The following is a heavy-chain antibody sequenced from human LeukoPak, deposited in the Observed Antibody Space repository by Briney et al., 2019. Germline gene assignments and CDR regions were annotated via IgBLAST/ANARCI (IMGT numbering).Heavy chain of an antibody. D-gene: IGHD5-24*01. CDR2: IDHRGDT. CDR3: ARGATISETGYFDF. V-gene: IGHV4-34*01. Sequence: SETLSLTCAVYGGSFSRYYWSWIRQSPGKGREWIAEIDHRGDTNYNPSVKSRVTISVDTSKNQFSLKVRSLSAADTAVYYCARGATISETGYFDFWGQGTLVTVSS. CDR1: GGSFSRYY. J-gene: IGHJ4*03.